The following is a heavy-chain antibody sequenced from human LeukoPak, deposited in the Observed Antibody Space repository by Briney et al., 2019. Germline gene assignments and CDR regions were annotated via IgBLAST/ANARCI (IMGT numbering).Heavy chain of an antibody. CDR3: AAETSSSSWYDY. V-gene: IGHV1-58*02. CDR2: IVVGSGNT. Sequence: ASVKVSCKASGFTFTSPAMQWVRQARGQRLEWIGWIVVGSGNTNYAQKFQERVTITRDMSTSTAYMELSSLRSEDTAVYYCAAETSSSSWYDYWGQGTLVTVSS. CDR1: GFTFTSPA. D-gene: IGHD6-13*01. J-gene: IGHJ4*02.